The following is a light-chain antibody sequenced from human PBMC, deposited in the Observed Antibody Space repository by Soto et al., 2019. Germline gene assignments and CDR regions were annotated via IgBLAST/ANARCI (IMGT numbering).Light chain of an antibody. CDR3: HQHKPYSRT. Sequence: DIQMTQSPSTLSASVGDRVTITGRASQSISSWLAWYQQKPGKAPKLLIYEASNLEFGVPSRFSGSGSGTEFTLTISSLQPDDFATYYCHQHKPYSRTFGQGTKVEIK. CDR2: EAS. J-gene: IGKJ1*01. V-gene: IGKV1-5*03. CDR1: QSISSW.